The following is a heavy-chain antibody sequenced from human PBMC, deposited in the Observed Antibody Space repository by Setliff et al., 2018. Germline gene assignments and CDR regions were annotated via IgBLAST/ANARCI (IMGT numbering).Heavy chain of an antibody. Sequence: ASVKVSCKASGYTFTKNAIHWPRQAPGQRPEWMGWINTDNGNTRCSQNFQDRVTITRDTSATTAFVELSSLRSDDTAVYFCARGSRPLWGAWGQGTLVTVS. CDR2: INTDNGNT. D-gene: IGHD5-18*01. J-gene: IGHJ5*02. V-gene: IGHV1-3*04. CDR1: GYTFTKNA. CDR3: ARGSRPLWGA.